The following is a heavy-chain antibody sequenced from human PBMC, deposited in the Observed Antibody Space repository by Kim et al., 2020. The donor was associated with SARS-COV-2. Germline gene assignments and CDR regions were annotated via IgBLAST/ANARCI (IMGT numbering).Heavy chain of an antibody. Sequence: GESLKISCKGSGYSFTSYWISWVRQMPGKGLEWMGRIDPSDSYTNYSPSFQGHVTISADKSISTAYLQWSSLKASDTAMYYCARPGVAHYYYYGMDVWGQGTTVTVSS. V-gene: IGHV5-10-1*01. CDR3: ARPGVAHYYYYGMDV. CDR2: IDPSDSYT. CDR1: GYSFTSYW. D-gene: IGHD2-15*01. J-gene: IGHJ6*02.